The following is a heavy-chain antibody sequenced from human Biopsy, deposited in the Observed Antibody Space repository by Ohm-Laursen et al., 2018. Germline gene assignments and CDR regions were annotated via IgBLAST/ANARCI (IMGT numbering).Heavy chain of an antibody. Sequence: TLSLTCRVSGDSVSSGSHHWSWIRQSPGNGQVWIGERSYSGSTGYSGSGNDNPFLKSRITISADTSRNEFSLRLASVTAADTAVYYCARFVVGGGGVGAWSQGTLVTVSS. J-gene: IGHJ5*02. CDR2: RSYSGSTGYSGSG. D-gene: IGHD3-16*01. V-gene: IGHV4-61*01. CDR3: ARFVVGGGGVGA. CDR1: GDSVSSGSHH.